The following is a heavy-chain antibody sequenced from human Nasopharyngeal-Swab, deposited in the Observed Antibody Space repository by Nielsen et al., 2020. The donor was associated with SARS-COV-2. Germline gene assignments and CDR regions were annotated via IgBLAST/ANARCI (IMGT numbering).Heavy chain of an antibody. D-gene: IGHD6-13*01. CDR2: IYYSGST. Sequence: WIPQPPGKGLEWIGYIYYSGSTYYNPSLKSRVTISVDTSKNQFSLKLSSVTAADTAVYYCARYYAGYSSSWYYFDYWGQGTLVTVSS. V-gene: IGHV4-30-4*01. J-gene: IGHJ4*02. CDR3: ARYYAGYSSSWYYFDY.